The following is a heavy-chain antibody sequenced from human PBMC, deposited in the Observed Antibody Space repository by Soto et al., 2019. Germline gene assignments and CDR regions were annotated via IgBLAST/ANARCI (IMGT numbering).Heavy chain of an antibody. CDR1: GFTLSSYA. Sequence: EVQLLESGGGLVQPGGSLRLSCAASGFTLSSYAMSWVRQAPGKGLEWVSANSGSGSTYYADSVKGRFTISRDNSRNTLYLQMNSLRADDTAVYYCAKDSLPYYYDSSGSDAFDIWGQGTMVTVSS. CDR3: AKDSLPYYYDSSGSDAFDI. D-gene: IGHD3-22*01. V-gene: IGHV3-23*01. J-gene: IGHJ3*02. CDR2: NSGSGST.